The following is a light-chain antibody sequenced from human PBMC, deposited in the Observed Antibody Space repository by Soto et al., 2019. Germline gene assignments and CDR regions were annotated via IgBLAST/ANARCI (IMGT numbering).Light chain of an antibody. CDR1: SSDIGAYNY. CDR2: DVN. CDR3: NSFAGGAHVV. Sequence: QAALAQPPSASGSPGQSVTISCTGTSSDIGAYNYVSWYQHYPGKSPKLIIYDVNQRPSGVTDRFSGSKSGNTASLTVSGLQAEDEAVYYCNSFAGGAHVVFGGGTKLTVL. J-gene: IGLJ2*01. V-gene: IGLV2-8*01.